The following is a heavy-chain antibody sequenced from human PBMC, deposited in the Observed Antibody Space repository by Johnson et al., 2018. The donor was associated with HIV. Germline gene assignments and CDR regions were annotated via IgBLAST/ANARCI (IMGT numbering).Heavy chain of an antibody. J-gene: IGHJ3*02. V-gene: IGHV3-23*04. CDR1: GFSFSSYA. CDR2: ISGSGGST. D-gene: IGHD1-26*01. Sequence: VQLVESGGGLAQPGGSLRLSCAASGFSFSSYAMSWVRQAPGKGLEWVSAISGSGGSTYYADSVKGRFTISRDNSKNTLYLQMNSLRAEDTAVYYCARALGATGEAFDIWGQGTMVTVSS. CDR3: ARALGATGEAFDI.